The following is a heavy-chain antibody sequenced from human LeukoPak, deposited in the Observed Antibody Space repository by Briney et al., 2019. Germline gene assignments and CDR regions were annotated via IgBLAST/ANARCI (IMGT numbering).Heavy chain of an antibody. V-gene: IGHV1-2*02. CDR3: ARDQSTIFGVASWYFDY. Sequence: VXVSXKASGYTFTSYGIXGVRQAPGQXLXXRGWINPNSGGTNYAQKFQGRGTMTRDTSISTAYMELSRLRSDDTAVYYCARDQSTIFGVASWYFDYWGQGTLVTVSS. J-gene: IGHJ4*02. CDR1: GYTFTSYG. CDR2: INPNSGGT. D-gene: IGHD3-3*01.